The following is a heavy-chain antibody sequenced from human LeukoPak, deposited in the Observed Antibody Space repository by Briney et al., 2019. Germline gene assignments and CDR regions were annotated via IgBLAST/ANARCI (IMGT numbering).Heavy chain of an antibody. J-gene: IGHJ4*02. Sequence: SETLSLTCAVYGGSFSDYFWSWIRQPPGKGLEWIGEINHSGNTIYNPSLKSRVTISVDTSKNQFSLRLSSVTAADTTVYYCARGLRRYSKAFPFDYWGQGTLVTVSS. CDR3: ARGLRRYSKAFPFDY. V-gene: IGHV4-34*01. CDR2: INHSGNT. CDR1: GGSFSDYF. D-gene: IGHD5-18*01.